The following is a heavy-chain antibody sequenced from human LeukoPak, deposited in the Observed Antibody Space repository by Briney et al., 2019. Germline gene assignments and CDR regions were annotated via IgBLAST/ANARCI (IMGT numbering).Heavy chain of an antibody. Sequence: ASVKVSCKASGYIFTSYGISWVRQAPGQGLEWMGWISAYNGNTNYAQKLQGRVTMTTDTSTSTAYMELRSLRSDDTAVYYCARNPLPAASGWFDPWGQGTLVTVSS. CDR1: GYIFTSYG. D-gene: IGHD2-2*01. CDR3: ARNPLPAASGWFDP. CDR2: ISAYNGNT. J-gene: IGHJ5*02. V-gene: IGHV1-18*04.